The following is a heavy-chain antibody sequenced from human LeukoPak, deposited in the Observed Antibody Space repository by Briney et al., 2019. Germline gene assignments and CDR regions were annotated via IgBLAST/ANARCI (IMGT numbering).Heavy chain of an antibody. V-gene: IGHV3-74*01. CDR2: INSDGSGT. CDR1: GFTFSSYW. J-gene: IGHJ4*02. CDR3: AWPTNTELDY. D-gene: IGHD3-10*01. Sequence: PGGSLRLSCAASGFTFSSYWMHWVRQAPGKGLVWVSRINSDGSGTIYADSVKGRFTISRDNAKNTLYLQMNSLRAEDTAVYYRAWPTNTELDYWGQGTLVTVSS.